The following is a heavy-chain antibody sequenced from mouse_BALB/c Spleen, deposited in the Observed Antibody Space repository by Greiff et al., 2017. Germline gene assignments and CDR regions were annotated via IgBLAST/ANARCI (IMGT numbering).Heavy chain of an antibody. CDR2: INPGSGGT. V-gene: IGHV1-54*01. CDR3: ARTTFGNYDY. Sequence: QVQLQQSGAELVRPGTSVKVSCKASGYAFTNYLIEWVKQRPGQGLEWIGVINPGSGGTNYNEKFKGKATLTADKSSSTAYMQLSSLTSDDSAVYCCARTTFGNYDYWGQGTTLTVSS. D-gene: IGHD2-1*01. J-gene: IGHJ2*01. CDR1: GYAFTNYL.